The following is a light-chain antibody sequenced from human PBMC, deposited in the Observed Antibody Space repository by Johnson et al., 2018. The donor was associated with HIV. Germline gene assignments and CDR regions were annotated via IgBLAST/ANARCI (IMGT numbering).Light chain of an antibody. V-gene: IGLV1-51*02. Sequence: QSVLTQPPSMSAAPGQKVTISCSGSSSNIGNNYVSWYQQLPGKAPKLLIFENNKRPSGIPDRFSGSKSGTSATLGITGLQTGDEADYYCGTWDNSLTAGVFGSGTKVTVL. CDR2: ENN. CDR1: SSNIGNNY. J-gene: IGLJ1*01. CDR3: GTWDNSLTAGV.